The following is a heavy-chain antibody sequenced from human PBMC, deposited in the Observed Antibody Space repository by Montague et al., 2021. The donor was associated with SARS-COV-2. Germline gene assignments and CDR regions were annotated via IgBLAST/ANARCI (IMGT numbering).Heavy chain of an antibody. Sequence: SETLSLTCAVYGGSLSGYYWSWIRQPPAKGLEWIGEINHSANTKYNPSLKSPVTISIDTSKNQFSLKMTSVTAADTATYYCVSGIYPSGSYYNRYYYGLDIWGPGTTVIVSS. CDR2: INHSANT. D-gene: IGHD3-10*01. V-gene: IGHV4-34*01. CDR1: GGSLSGYY. J-gene: IGHJ6*02. CDR3: VSGIYPSGSYYNRYYYGLDI.